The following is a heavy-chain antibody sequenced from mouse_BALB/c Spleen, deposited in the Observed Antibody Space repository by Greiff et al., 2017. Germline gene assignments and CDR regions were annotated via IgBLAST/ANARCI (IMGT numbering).Heavy chain of an antibody. CDR2: INPSTGYT. CDR1: GYTFPSYW. CDR3: AREVYYGNYMGY. Sequence: VPLQPSGAELAKPGASVKMSCKASGYTFPSYWLHWVQQRPGPGLEWIGYINPSTGYTEYNQKFKDKATLTADKSSSTAYMQLSSLTSEDSAVYYCAREVYYGNYMGYWGQGTTRTVAS. V-gene: IGHV1-7*01. J-gene: IGHJ2*01. D-gene: IGHD2-1*01.